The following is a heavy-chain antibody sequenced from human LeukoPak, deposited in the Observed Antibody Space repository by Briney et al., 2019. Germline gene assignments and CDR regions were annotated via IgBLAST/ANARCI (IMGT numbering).Heavy chain of an antibody. CDR1: GGSISSYY. D-gene: IGHD3-16*01. CDR3: AREKTFMTRILNWFDP. V-gene: IGHV4-4*07. CDR2: IYTSGST. Sequence: SGTLSLTCTVSGGSISSYYWSWIRQPAGKGLEWIGRIYTSGSTNYNPSLKSRVTMSVDTSKNQFSLKLSSVTAADTAVYYCAREKTFMTRILNWFDPWGQGTLVTVSS. J-gene: IGHJ5*02.